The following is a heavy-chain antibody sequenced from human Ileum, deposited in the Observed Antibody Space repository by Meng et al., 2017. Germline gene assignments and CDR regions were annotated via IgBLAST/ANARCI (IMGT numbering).Heavy chain of an antibody. D-gene: IGHD3-16*01. CDR3: TTDRNWDYFEY. CDR1: GFTFNKAW. CDR2: IKSDGTT. J-gene: IGHJ4*02. V-gene: IGHV3-15*01. Sequence: ELQLVESGGGLVKPGGSLRLSCAASGFTFNKAWMSWVRQAPGKGLEWVGRIKSDGTTDYAAPVKGRFAISRDDSKTTLYLQMDSLKTDDTAVYYCTTDRNWDYFEYWGQGTLVTVSS.